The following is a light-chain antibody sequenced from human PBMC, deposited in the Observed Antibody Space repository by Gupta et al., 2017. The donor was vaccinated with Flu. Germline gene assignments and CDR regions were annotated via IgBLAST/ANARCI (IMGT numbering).Light chain of an antibody. J-gene: IGLJ1*01. CDR1: TSNIGRNT. V-gene: IGLV1-44*01. CDR2: NDD. CDR3: AAWDDSRGGLYV. Sequence: QSVLTQPPSLSGPPAPRLTTSFSCSTSNIGRNTVNWSQQLPGTAPKLLIYNDDHRSPGGPARFSGAKSGTSASMVVSGRRSGDEGEDYCAAWDDSRGGLYVFGTGTKLSVL.